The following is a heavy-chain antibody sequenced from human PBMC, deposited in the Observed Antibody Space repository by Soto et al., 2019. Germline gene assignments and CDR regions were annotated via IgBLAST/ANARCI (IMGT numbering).Heavy chain of an antibody. CDR1: GFTFSSYG. CDR2: ISYDGSNK. D-gene: IGHD1-7*01. J-gene: IGHJ6*02. V-gene: IGHV3-30*18. CDR3: AKDLKLPKYYYYYYGMDV. Sequence: GGSLRLSCTASGFTFSSYGMHWVRQAPGKGLEWVAVISYDGSNKYYADSVKGRFTISRDNSKNTLYLQMNSLRAEDTAVYYCAKDLKLPKYYYYYYGMDVWGQGTTVTVSS.